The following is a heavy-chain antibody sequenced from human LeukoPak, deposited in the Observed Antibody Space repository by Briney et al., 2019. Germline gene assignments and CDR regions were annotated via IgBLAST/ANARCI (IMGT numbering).Heavy chain of an antibody. J-gene: IGHJ5*02. Sequence: GGSLRLSCAASGFTFSSYGMPWVRQAPGKGLGWVSAISGSGGSTYYADSVKGRFTTSRDNSKNTLYLQMNSLRAEDTAVYYCAKGAMIVVVITKGINWFDPWGQGTLVTVSS. CDR3: AKGAMIVVVITKGINWFDP. D-gene: IGHD3-22*01. CDR1: GFTFSSYG. V-gene: IGHV3-23*01. CDR2: ISGSGGST.